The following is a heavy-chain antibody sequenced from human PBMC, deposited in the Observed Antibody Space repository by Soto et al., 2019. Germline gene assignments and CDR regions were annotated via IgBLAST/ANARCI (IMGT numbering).Heavy chain of an antibody. CDR1: GFTFSSYA. D-gene: IGHD3-22*01. Sequence: SLRLSCAASGFTFSSYAMSWVRQAPGKGLEWVSAISGSGGSTYYADSVKGRFTISRDNSKNTLYLQMNGLRAEDTAVYYCAKEIRAIALYYDSSAPWGQGTRVTVSS. V-gene: IGHV3-23*01. J-gene: IGHJ4*02. CDR2: ISGSGGST. CDR3: AKEIRAIALYYDSSAP.